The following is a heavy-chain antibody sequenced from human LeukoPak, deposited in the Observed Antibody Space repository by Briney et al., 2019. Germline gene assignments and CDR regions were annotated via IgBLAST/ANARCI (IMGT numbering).Heavy chain of an antibody. CDR1: GFTFSSYS. V-gene: IGHV3-21*01. CDR2: ISSSSSYI. D-gene: IGHD6-19*01. J-gene: IGHJ4*02. Sequence: GGSLRLSCAASGFTFSSYSMNWVRQAPGKGLEWVSSISSSSSYIYYADSVKGRFTISRDNAKNSLYLQMSSLRAEDTAVYYCARSSSGLGTFDYWGQGTLVTVSS. CDR3: ARSSSGLGTFDY.